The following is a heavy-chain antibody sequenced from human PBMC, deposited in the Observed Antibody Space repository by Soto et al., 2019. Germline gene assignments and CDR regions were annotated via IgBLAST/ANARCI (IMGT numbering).Heavy chain of an antibody. V-gene: IGHV3-48*02. Sequence: GGPLRLSCAASGFTFRSYSMNWVRQAPGKGLEWVSYISSSSSTIYYADSVKGRFTISRDNAKNSLYLQMNSLRDEDTAVYYCARMDYYDSSGYFDYWGQGTLVTVSS. J-gene: IGHJ4*02. CDR1: GFTFRSYS. CDR2: ISSSSSTI. D-gene: IGHD3-22*01. CDR3: ARMDYYDSSGYFDY.